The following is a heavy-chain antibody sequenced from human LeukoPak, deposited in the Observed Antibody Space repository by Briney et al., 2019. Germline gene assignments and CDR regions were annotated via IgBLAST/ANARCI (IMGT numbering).Heavy chain of an antibody. CDR1: GFGFSVYW. CDR2: INEDGTSA. V-gene: IGHV3-74*01. J-gene: IGHJ4*02. D-gene: IGHD5-18*01. CDR3: ARVSTNSYGFGQ. Sequence: GGSLRLSCAASGFGFSVYWMHWVRQAPGKGLVWVAHINEDGTSASHADSVKGRFTISRDNAKNTLYLQMNSLTVEDTAVYYCARVSTNSYGFGQWGQGSLVTVSS.